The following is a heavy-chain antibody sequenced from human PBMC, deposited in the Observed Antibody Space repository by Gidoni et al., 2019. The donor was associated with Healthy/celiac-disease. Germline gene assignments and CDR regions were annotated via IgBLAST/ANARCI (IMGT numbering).Heavy chain of an antibody. Sequence: QVQLVESGGGVVQPGRSLRLSCAASGFTFSSYGMPWVRQAPGKGLEWVAVISYDGSNKYYADSVKGRFTISRDNSKNTLYLQMNSLRAEDTAVYYCAKDSGPQYYFDYWGQGTLVTVSS. J-gene: IGHJ4*02. V-gene: IGHV3-30*18. CDR1: GFTFSSYG. CDR3: AKDSGPQYYFDY. D-gene: IGHD3-10*01. CDR2: ISYDGSNK.